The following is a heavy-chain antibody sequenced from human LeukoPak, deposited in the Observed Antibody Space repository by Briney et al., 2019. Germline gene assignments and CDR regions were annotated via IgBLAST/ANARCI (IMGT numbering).Heavy chain of an antibody. Sequence: ASVKVSCKVSGYTLTELSMHWVRQAPGKGLAWMGGFDPEDGETIYAQKFQGRVTMTEDTSTDTAYMELSSLRSEDTAVYYCATVSTRDSYVDYFDYWGQGTLVTVSS. CDR1: GYTLTELS. CDR3: ATVSTRDSYVDYFDY. V-gene: IGHV1-24*01. D-gene: IGHD5-18*01. CDR2: FDPEDGET. J-gene: IGHJ4*02.